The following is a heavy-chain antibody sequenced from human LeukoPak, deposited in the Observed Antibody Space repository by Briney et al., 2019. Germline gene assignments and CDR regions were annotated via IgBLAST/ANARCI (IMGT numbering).Heavy chain of an antibody. CDR1: GITLSSYW. CDR3: ARRYCSSTSCTLDY. V-gene: IGHV3-74*01. D-gene: IGHD2-2*01. CDR2: INSDGRRT. Sequence: PGGSLRLSCAASGITLSSYWMYWVRQAPGEGLVWVSRINSDGRRTSYADSVKGRFTISRDNAKNTLYLQMNSLRAEDTAVYYCARRYCSSTSCTLDYWGQGTLVTVSS. J-gene: IGHJ4*02.